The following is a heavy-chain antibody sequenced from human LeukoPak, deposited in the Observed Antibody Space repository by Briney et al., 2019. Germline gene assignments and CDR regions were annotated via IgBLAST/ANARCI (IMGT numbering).Heavy chain of an antibody. CDR3: ARGQGS. Sequence: PGGSLRLSCAASGFTFSSYAMSWVRQAPGKGLEWVSIIYTGGSTYYAGSVKGRFTISRDNSKNTLYLQMNSLRAEGTAVYYCARGQGSWGQGTLVTVSS. CDR2: IYTGGST. J-gene: IGHJ5*02. CDR1: GFTFSSYA. V-gene: IGHV3-66*01.